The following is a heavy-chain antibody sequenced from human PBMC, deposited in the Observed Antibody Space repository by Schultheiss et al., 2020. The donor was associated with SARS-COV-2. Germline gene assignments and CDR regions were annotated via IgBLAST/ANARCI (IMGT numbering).Heavy chain of an antibody. CDR2: IWYDGSNK. V-gene: IGHV3-33*01. J-gene: IGHJ6*02. CDR3: ARRGMDV. Sequence: GGSLRLSCAASGFTFSSYGMHWVRQAPGKGLEWVAAIWYDGSNKYYADSVKGRFTISRDNSKNTLYLQMNSLRAEDTAVYYCARRGMDVWGQGTTVTVSS. CDR1: GFTFSSYG.